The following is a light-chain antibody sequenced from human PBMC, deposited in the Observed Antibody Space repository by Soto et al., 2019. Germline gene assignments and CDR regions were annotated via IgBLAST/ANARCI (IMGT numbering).Light chain of an antibody. CDR3: SSYTTNSPPVV. J-gene: IGLJ2*01. Sequence: QSALTQPASVSGSPGQSIIISCTGTSGDIGSYTYVSWYQQYPGKAPKLLISEVTNRPSGVSNRFSGSKSGNTASLTISGLQAEDEAHYYCSSYTTNSPPVVFGGGTKLTVL. CDR2: EVT. CDR1: SGDIGSYTY. V-gene: IGLV2-14*01.